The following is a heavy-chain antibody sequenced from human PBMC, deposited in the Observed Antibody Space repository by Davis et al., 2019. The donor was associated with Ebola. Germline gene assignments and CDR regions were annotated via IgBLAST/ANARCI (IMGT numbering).Heavy chain of an antibody. Sequence: PSETLSLTCTVSGGSISSYYWSWIRQPPGKGLEWIGYIYYSGSTNYNPSLKSRVTISVDTSKNQFSLKLSSVTAADTAVYYCASIDFWSGYTNYYFDYWGQGTLVTVSS. D-gene: IGHD3-3*01. CDR1: GGSISSYY. V-gene: IGHV4-59*08. CDR2: IYYSGST. J-gene: IGHJ4*02. CDR3: ASIDFWSGYTNYYFDY.